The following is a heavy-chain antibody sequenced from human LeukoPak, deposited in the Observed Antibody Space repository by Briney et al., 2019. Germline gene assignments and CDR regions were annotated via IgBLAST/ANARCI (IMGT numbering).Heavy chain of an antibody. V-gene: IGHV4-39*07. CDR2: IYYSGST. Sequence: SETLSLTCTVSGGPISNSSYYWGWIRQPPGKGLEWIGSIYYSGSTYYNPSLKSRVTISVDTSKNQFSLKLSSVTAADTAVYYCARDQELERLGVFDYWGQGTLVTVSS. CDR3: ARDQELERLGVFDY. D-gene: IGHD1-1*01. J-gene: IGHJ4*02. CDR1: GGPISNSSYY.